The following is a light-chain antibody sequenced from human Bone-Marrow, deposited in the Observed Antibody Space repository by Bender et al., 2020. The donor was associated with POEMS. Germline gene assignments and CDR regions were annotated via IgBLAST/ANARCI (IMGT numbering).Light chain of an antibody. Sequence: QSALTQPASVSGSPGQSITISCAGTSSDVGSYDLVSWYQQHPGEAPKLMIYEVNKRPSGVSNRFSGSESGNTASLTISRLQAEDEADYYCCSYADSSTWVFGGGTKLTVL. J-gene: IGLJ3*02. CDR2: EVN. CDR3: CSYADSSTWV. V-gene: IGLV2-23*02. CDR1: SSDVGSYDL.